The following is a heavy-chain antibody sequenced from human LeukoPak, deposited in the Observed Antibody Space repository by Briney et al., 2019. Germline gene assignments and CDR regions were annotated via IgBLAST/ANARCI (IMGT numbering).Heavy chain of an antibody. J-gene: IGHJ3*01. CDR3: TRGGSASYSPYQSVFDV. CDR1: GFTFTDFY. CDR2: INPKNGAT. D-gene: IGHD2-15*01. V-gene: IGHV1-2*02. Sequence: ASVKVSCKTSGFTFTDFYIHWVRQAPGQGPEWMGWINPKNGATNYSQEYRDRVTIIRDTSISTVYMDLSRLRSDDTAFYYCTRGGSASYSPYQSVFDVWGQGTLVTVS.